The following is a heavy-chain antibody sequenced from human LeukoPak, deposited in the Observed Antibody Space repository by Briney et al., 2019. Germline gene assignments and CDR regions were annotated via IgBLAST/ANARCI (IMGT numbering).Heavy chain of an antibody. V-gene: IGHV3-48*01. CDR2: IWGDGTGI. CDR3: ATDRDWGFDY. D-gene: IGHD7-27*01. CDR1: GLTFSSYS. Sequence: GGSLRLSCAASGLTFSSYSVNWVRQAPGKGLEWISHIWGDGTGIWYADSVKGRFTISRDNAKKSLYLQMNSLRAEDTALYYCATDRDWGFDYWGQGTLVTVSS. J-gene: IGHJ4*02.